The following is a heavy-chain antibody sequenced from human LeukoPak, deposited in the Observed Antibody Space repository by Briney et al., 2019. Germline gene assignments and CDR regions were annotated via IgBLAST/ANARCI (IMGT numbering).Heavy chain of an antibody. Sequence: PSETLSLTCAVHGGSFSANYWTWIRQPPGKGLEWVGEINHRGQTNYNPSLKSRVTVSVDTSKNQFSLKLTSVTATDTAVYYCAGARFDSWGQGALVTVSS. D-gene: IGHD4/OR15-4a*01. J-gene: IGHJ4*02. CDR2: INHRGQT. V-gene: IGHV4-34*01. CDR3: AGARFDS. CDR1: GGSFSANY.